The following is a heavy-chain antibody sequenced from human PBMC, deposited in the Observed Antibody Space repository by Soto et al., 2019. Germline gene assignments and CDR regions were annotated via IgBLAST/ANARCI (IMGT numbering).Heavy chain of an antibody. CDR2: INHSGST. CDR3: ARGVPNYCGGDCYSGWFDP. J-gene: IGHJ5*02. CDR1: GGSFSGYY. Sequence: SETLSLTCAVYGGSFSGYYWSWIRQPPGKGLEWIGEINHSGSTNYNPSLNSRVTISVDTSKNQFSLKRSSVTAADTAVYYCARGVPNYCGGDCYSGWFDPWGQGTLVTVSS. D-gene: IGHD2-21*02. V-gene: IGHV4-34*01.